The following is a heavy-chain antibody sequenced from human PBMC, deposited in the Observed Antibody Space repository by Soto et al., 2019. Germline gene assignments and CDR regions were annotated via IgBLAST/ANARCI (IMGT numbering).Heavy chain of an antibody. CDR2: GSYSGTT. D-gene: IGHD4-17*01. J-gene: IGHJ4*02. V-gene: IGHV4-61*01. CDR3: ARGATVTQYDY. CDR1: GVSVSSGSFY. Sequence: SETLSLTCTVSGVSVSSGSFYWAWIRQPPGKGLEWIGFGSYSGTTNYKPSLKSRVTISVDTSRSQISLKVSSLTAADTAVYYCARGATVTQYDYLGQGTLVTVSS.